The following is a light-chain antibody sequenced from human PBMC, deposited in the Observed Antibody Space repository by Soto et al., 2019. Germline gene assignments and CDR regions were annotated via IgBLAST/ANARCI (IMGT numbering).Light chain of an antibody. V-gene: IGKV3-20*01. J-gene: IGKJ2*03. CDR2: GGF. CDR1: QSVTSTY. Sequence: EIVLTQSPATLSLSPGERATLSCRASQSVTSTYLAWYQQKPGQSPRLIIYGGFIRASGFTDRFSGGGSGTDFTLTISRLEPEASAVYYCHCHQFDSSRVYSFGQGTKLEI. CDR3: HCHQFDSSRVYS.